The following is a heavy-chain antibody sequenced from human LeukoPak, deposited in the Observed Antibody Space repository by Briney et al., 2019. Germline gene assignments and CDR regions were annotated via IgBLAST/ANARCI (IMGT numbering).Heavy chain of an antibody. V-gene: IGHV3-23*01. CDR2: ISGSGGST. CDR1: GFIFSSYA. CDR3: ATPPEYYDSSVDY. J-gene: IGHJ4*02. Sequence: GGSLRLSCAASGFIFSSYAMSWVRQAPGKGLEWVSAISGSGGSTYYADSVKGRFTISRDNSKNTLYLQMNSLRAEDTAVYYCATPPEYYDSSVDYWGQGTLVTVSS. D-gene: IGHD3-22*01.